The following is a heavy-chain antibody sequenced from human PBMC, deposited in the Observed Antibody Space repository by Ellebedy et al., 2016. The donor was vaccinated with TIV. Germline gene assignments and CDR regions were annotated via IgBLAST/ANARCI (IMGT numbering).Heavy chain of an antibody. D-gene: IGHD5-12*01. CDR3: ARGGYDAFYLDY. J-gene: IGHJ4*02. Sequence: GESLKISCVVSGFTFSSYWMHWVRQAPGKGLVWVPRINRDGGCTNYADSVKGRFTISSDNAKNTVYLHMNSLRADDTAVYYCARGGYDAFYLDYWGQGILVTVSS. CDR1: GFTFSSYW. CDR2: INRDGGCT. V-gene: IGHV3-74*01.